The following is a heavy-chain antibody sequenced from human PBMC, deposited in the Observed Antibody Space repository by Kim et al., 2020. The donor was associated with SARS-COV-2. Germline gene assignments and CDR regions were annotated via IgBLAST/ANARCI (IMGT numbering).Heavy chain of an antibody. CDR3: TRQMEDDYNQIDF. V-gene: IGHV3-30*01. D-gene: IGHD4-4*01. J-gene: IGHJ4*02. Sequence: FYSDSVTGRFTNSRDNSKNPLYLEMNSLTPEDTAVYYCTRQMEDDYNQIDFWGQGTLVTVSS.